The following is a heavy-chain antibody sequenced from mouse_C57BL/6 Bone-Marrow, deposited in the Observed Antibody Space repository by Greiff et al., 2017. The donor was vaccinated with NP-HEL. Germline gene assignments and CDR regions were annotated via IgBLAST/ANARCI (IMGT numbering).Heavy chain of an antibody. Sequence: VKLMESGAELVRPGASVTLSCKASGYTFTDYEMHWVKQTPVHGLEWIGAIDPETGGTAYNQKFKGKAILTADKSSSTAYMELRSLTSEDSAVYYCSPYYGSSCGYWGQGTTLTVSS. D-gene: IGHD1-1*01. CDR2: IDPETGGT. J-gene: IGHJ2*01. V-gene: IGHV1-15*01. CDR1: GYTFTDYE. CDR3: SPYYGSSCGY.